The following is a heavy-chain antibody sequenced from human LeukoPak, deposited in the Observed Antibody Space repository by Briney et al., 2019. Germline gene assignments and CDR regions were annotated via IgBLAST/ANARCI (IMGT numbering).Heavy chain of an antibody. CDR3: ARAIAAAEAFDI. CDR2: IYYSGST. CDR1: GGSLSSYY. V-gene: IGHV4-59*01. J-gene: IGHJ3*02. Sequence: SETLSLTCTVSGGSLSSYYWSWIRQPPGKGLEWIGYIYYSGSTNYNPSLKSRVTISVDTSKNQFSLKLSSVTAADTAVYYCARAIAAAEAFDIWGQGTMVTVSS. D-gene: IGHD6-13*01.